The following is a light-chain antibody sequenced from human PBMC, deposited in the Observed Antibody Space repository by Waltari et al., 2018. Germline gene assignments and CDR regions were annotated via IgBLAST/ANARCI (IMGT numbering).Light chain of an antibody. CDR3: QSTDSSSTFYV. CDR2: KDT. CDR1: ALPNQY. J-gene: IGLJ1*01. V-gene: IGLV3-25*03. Sequence: SYELTQPPSVSVFPGPTARITCSGDALPNQYVYWYQQRPGQAPLLVTYKDTERPSGIPERFSGSTSGTTVTLTITGVQAEDEADYYCQSTDSSSTFYVFGPGTKVTVL.